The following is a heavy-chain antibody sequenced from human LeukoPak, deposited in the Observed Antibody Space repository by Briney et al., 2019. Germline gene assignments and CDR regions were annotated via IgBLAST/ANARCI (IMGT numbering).Heavy chain of an antibody. D-gene: IGHD1-14*01. V-gene: IGHV3-49*03. CDR1: GFTFGDYP. J-gene: IGHJ5*02. CDR2: IRSTPYGGTT. CDR3: TRDRPASWNWFDP. Sequence: GGSLRLSCTASGFTFGDYPMIWFRRAPGKGLEWVGFIRSTPYGGTTEYAASVKGRFTISRDDSNSIAYLQMNNLKIEDTAVYYCTRDRPASWNWFDPWGQGTLVTVSS.